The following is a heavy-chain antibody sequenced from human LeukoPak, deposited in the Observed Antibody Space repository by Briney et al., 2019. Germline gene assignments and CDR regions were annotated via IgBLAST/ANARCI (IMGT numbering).Heavy chain of an antibody. CDR1: GFTFRGFW. CDR3: VRGGGSFDS. D-gene: IGHD3-16*01. CDR2: IKYDGSDK. Sequence: PGGPLKLSGEASGFTFRGFWMSGSGQAPKKGLEWVANIKYDGSDKRYVDSVKGRFTVSRDNANNSLYLQMNSLRAEDTAVYYCVRGGGSFDSWGQGTLVTVSS. V-gene: IGHV3-7*04. J-gene: IGHJ4*02.